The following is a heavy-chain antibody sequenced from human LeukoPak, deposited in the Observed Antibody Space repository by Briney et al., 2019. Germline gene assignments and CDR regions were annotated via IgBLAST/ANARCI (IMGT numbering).Heavy chain of an antibody. D-gene: IGHD2-8*01. CDR1: GFTLSRYG. CDR2: IWYDGSNK. Sequence: RHPYSASGFTLSRYGVQWVGQAAAKGLEWVGVIWYDGSNKYYADSVKGRFTISRDNSKNTLYLQMNSLRAEDTAVYYGARHNGDGYWGQGTLVTVSS. V-gene: IGHV3-33*01. CDR3: ARHNGDGY. J-gene: IGHJ4*02.